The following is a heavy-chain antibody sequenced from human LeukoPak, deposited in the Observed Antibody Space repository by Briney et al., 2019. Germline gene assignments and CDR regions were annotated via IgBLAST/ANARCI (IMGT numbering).Heavy chain of an antibody. V-gene: IGHV3-21*01. Sequence: GASLRLSCAASGFTFSGYSMNWARQAPGKGLEWVSIISSDSSHIYDTDSAKGRFTISRDNAKNSLYLQMNSLRPEDTAVYYCAKQGLVPATAGDWGQGTLVTVSS. CDR2: ISSDSSHI. CDR3: AKQGLVPATAGD. CDR1: GFTFSGYS. D-gene: IGHD2-2*01. J-gene: IGHJ4*02.